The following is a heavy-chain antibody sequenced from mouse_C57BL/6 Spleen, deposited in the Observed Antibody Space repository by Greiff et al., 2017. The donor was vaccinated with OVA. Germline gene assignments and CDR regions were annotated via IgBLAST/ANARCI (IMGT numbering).Heavy chain of an antibody. CDR2: IDPSDSYT. D-gene: IGHD1-1*01. CDR1: GYTFTSYW. V-gene: IGHV1-50*01. J-gene: IGHJ3*01. Sequence: QVQLQQPGAELVKPGASVKLSCKASGYTFTSYWMQWVKQRPGQGLEWIGEIDPSDSYTNYNQKFKGKATLTVDTSSSTAYMQLSSLTSEDSAVYYCARGYYGSSPPWCAYWGQGTLVTVSA. CDR3: ARGYYGSSPPWCAY.